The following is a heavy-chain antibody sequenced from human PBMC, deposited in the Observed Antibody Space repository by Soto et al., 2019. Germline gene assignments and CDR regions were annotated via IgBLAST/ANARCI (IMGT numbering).Heavy chain of an antibody. D-gene: IGHD3-3*01. J-gene: IGHJ6*02. CDR3: ARVGVPTYYDFWSGNRLGYYYYGMDV. V-gene: IGHV4-34*01. CDR2: INHSGST. CDR1: GGSFSGYY. Sequence: SETLSLTCAVYGGSFSGYYWSWIRQPPGKGLEWIGEINHSGSTNYNPSLKSRVTISVDTSKNQFSLKLSSVTAADTAVYYCARVGVPTYYDFWSGNRLGYYYYGMDVWGQGTTVTVSS.